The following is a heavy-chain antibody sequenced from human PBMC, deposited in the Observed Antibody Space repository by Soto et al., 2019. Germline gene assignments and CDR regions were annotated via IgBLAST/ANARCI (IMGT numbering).Heavy chain of an antibody. CDR3: ARDPYYDILTGPRGGMDV. D-gene: IGHD3-9*01. V-gene: IGHV4-30-4*01. Sequence: NPSETLSLTCTVSGGSISSGDYYWSWIRQPPGKGLEWIGYTYYSGSTYYNPSLKSRVTISVDTSKNQFSLKLSSVTAADTAVYYCARDPYYDILTGPRGGMDVWGQGTTVTVSS. CDR2: TYYSGST. CDR1: GGSISSGDYY. J-gene: IGHJ6*02.